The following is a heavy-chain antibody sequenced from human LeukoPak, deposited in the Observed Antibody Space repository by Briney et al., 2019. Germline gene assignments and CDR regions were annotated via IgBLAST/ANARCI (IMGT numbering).Heavy chain of an antibody. J-gene: IGHJ5*02. CDR2: IYYSGST. V-gene: IGHV4-39*01. CDR1: GASISSSSYY. Sequence: PSETLSLTCTASGASISSSSYYWGWIRQPPGKGLEWIGSIYYSGSTYYNPSLKSRVTISVDTSKNQFSLKLSSVTAADAAVYYCARHESRGISGWHSKWFDPWGQGTLVTVSS. D-gene: IGHD6-19*01. CDR3: ARHESRGISGWHSKWFDP.